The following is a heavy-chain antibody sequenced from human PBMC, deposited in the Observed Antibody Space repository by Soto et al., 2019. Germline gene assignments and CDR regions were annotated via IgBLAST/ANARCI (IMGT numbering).Heavy chain of an antibody. J-gene: IGHJ4*02. D-gene: IGHD1-26*01. Sequence: PGESLKISCQGSAYSFTRNWVGWVRQMPGKGLEWIGLIYADDSDTKYSPSFQGQVTISVDKSISTAYLQWISLKASDTAIYYCASISRSNTYSGFDYWGQGTLVTVSS. CDR3: ASISRSNTYSGFDY. V-gene: IGHV5-51*01. CDR1: AYSFTRNW. CDR2: IYADDSDT.